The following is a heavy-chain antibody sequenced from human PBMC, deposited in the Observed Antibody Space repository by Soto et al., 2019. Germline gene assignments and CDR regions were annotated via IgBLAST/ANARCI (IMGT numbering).Heavy chain of an antibody. Sequence: GASVKVSCKASGYTFTGYYMHWVRQAPGQGLEWIGWINPNSGGTNYAQKFQGRVTMTRDTSISTAYMELSRLRSDDTAVYYCARDQGCSSTSCYRRVYYYGMDVWGQGTTVTVSS. V-gene: IGHV1-2*02. CDR2: INPNSGGT. CDR1: GYTFTGYY. CDR3: ARDQGCSSTSCYRRVYYYGMDV. J-gene: IGHJ6*02. D-gene: IGHD2-2*01.